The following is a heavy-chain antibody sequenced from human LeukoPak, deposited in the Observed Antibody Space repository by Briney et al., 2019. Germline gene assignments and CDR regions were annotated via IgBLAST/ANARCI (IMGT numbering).Heavy chain of an antibody. V-gene: IGHV3-21*04. J-gene: IGHJ4*02. Sequence: PGGSLRLSCAASGFTFSSYSMNWVRQAPGKGLEWVSSISSSSSYIYYADSVKGRFTISRDNAKNSLYLQMNSLRAEDTALYYCAKSGAAYCSGGSCSRPFDYWGQGTLVTVSS. D-gene: IGHD2-15*01. CDR3: AKSGAAYCSGGSCSRPFDY. CDR2: ISSSSSYI. CDR1: GFTFSSYS.